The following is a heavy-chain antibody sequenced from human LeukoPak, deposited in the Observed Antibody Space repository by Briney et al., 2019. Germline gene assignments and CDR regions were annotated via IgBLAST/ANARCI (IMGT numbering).Heavy chain of an antibody. CDR1: GFTFSSYG. D-gene: IGHD6-13*01. CDR3: AKVGHYSSSWDFDY. J-gene: IGHJ4*02. CDR2: IRYDGSNK. V-gene: IGHV3-30*02. Sequence: GGSLRLSCAASGFTFSSYGMHWVREAPGKGLEWVAFIRYDGSNKYYADSVNGRFTISRDNSKNTLYLQMNNLRAEDTAVYYCAKVGHYSSSWDFDYWGQGTLVTVSS.